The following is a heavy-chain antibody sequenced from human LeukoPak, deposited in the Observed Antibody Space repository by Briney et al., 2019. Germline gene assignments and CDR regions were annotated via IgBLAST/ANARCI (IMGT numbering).Heavy chain of an antibody. CDR3: ARGRGTPNTDRDFYYYYYMDV. J-gene: IGHJ6*03. CDR1: GYTFTGYY. D-gene: IGHD2-2*02. V-gene: IGHV1-46*01. Sequence: GASVKVSCKASGYTFTGYYMHWVRQAPGQGLEWMGIINPSGGSTSYAQKFQGRVTMTRDMSTSTVYMELSSLRSEDTALYYCARGRGTPNTDRDFYYYYYMDVWGTGTTVTVSS. CDR2: INPSGGST.